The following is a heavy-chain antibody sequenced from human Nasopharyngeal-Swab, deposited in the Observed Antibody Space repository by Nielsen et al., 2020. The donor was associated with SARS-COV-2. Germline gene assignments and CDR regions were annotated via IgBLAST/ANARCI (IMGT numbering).Heavy chain of an antibody. CDR2: VKHNVST. V-gene: IGHV4-4*02. D-gene: IGHD3-3*01. CDR3: ASFYDFWT. Sequence: SETLSLTCAVSGGSVSSDNWWSWVRQPPGKRLEWIGEVKHNVSTNYNPYLKSRVTISLDKTKNQVSLRVNSLTAADTAVYYCASFYDFWTWGQGTLVTVSS. J-gene: IGHJ4*02. CDR1: GGSVSSDNW.